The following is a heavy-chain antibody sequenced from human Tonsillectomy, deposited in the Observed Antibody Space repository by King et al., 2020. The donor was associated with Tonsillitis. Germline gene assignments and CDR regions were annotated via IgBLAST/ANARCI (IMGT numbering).Heavy chain of an antibody. D-gene: IGHD1-26*01. CDR3: ITHIIFWHYYYYLRGSVV. CDR2: IKSITDDGTA. V-gene: IGHV3-15*05. CDR1: GFTFSNAW. J-gene: IGHJ6*02. Sequence: VQLVESGGGLVKPGGSLRLSCAASGFTFSNAWMGWVRQAPGKVLEWVGRIKSITDDGTADYAAPVKGRFTISRDDSKNTLYLQGNSLKTEDTAAYYCITHIIFWHYYYYLRGSVVGGQGTTVPVS.